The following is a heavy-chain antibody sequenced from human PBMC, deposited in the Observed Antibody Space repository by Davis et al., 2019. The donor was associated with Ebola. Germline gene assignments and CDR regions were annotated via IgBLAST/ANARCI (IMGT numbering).Heavy chain of an antibody. V-gene: IGHV3-53*05. D-gene: IGHD3-22*01. CDR1: GFTFSDSA. CDR2: IYSGGST. CDR3: ARRPYDSSGWYFDY. J-gene: IGHJ4*02. Sequence: GESLKISCAASGFTFSDSAMHWVRQAPGKGLEWVSVIYSGGSTYYADSVKGRFTISRDNSKNTLYLQMNSLRSEDTAVYYCARRPYDSSGWYFDYWGQGTLVTVSS.